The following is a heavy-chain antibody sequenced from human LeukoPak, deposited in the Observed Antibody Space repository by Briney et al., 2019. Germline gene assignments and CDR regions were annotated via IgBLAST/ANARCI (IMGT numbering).Heavy chain of an antibody. CDR1: GGSISSDDYY. D-gene: IGHD2-15*01. CDR2: IYHSGST. CDR3: AREEAIVTFGIGRSAHNWFDP. Sequence: SQTLSLTCTVSGGSISSDDYYWSWIRQPPGKGLEWIGYIYHSGSTYYNPSLKSRVTISVDRSKNQFSLRLSSVAAADTAIYYCAREEAIVTFGIGRSAHNWFDPWGQGTLVTVSS. J-gene: IGHJ5*02. V-gene: IGHV4-30-2*01.